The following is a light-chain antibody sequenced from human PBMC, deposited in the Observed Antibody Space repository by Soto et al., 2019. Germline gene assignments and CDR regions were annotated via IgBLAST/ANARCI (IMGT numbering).Light chain of an antibody. J-gene: IGLJ3*02. CDR2: DNN. V-gene: IGLV1-51*01. CDR1: SSNIGSRY. Sequence: QSVLTQTPSVSAVPGQKVTISCSGSSSNIGSRYVSWYQQVPGAAPKLVIYDNNKRASGIPDRFSASKSGTSATLDITGLQTGDEADYYCGTWDNSLRGGLFGGGTKLTVL. CDR3: GTWDNSLRGGL.